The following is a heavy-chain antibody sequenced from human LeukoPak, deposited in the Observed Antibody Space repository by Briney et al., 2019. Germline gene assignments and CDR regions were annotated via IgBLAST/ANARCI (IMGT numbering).Heavy chain of an antibody. V-gene: IGHV3-21*01. CDR1: GFTFSSYS. Sequence: GGSLRLSCAASGFTFSSYSLNWVRQAPGKGLEWVSSITTSSSYIYYADSVKGRFTISRDNAKNTLYLQMNSLRAEDTAVYYCAKVLHYYDSSGQAMWGQGTLVTVSS. CDR3: AKVLHYYDSSGQAM. J-gene: IGHJ4*02. CDR2: ITTSSSYI. D-gene: IGHD3-22*01.